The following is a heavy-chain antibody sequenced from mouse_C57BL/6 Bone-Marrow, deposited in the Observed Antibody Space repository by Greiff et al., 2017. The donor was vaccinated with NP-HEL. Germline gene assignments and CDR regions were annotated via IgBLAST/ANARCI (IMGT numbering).Heavy chain of an antibody. D-gene: IGHD1-1*01. CDR2: INSDGGST. Sequence: EVHRVESGGGLVQPGESLKLSCESNEYEFPSHDMSWVRKTPEKRLELVAAINSDGGSTYYPDTMERRFIISRDNTKKTLYLQMRSLRAEDTALYYCARHYYGSNFWYFDVWGTGTPVNVSS. J-gene: IGHJ1*03. CDR1: EYEFPSHD. CDR3: ARHYYGSNFWYFDV. V-gene: IGHV5-2*01.